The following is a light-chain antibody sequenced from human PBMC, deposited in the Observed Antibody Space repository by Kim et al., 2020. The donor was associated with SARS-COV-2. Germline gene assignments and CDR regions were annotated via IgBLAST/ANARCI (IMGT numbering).Light chain of an antibody. CDR3: MQAIQSPWT. J-gene: IGKJ1*01. CDR1: QSLLHTKGYNY. V-gene: IGKV2-28*01. CDR2: LGC. Sequence: PGFNACRFSQSLLHTKGYNYMDWYLRKPGQTPQLLIYLGCHRASGVPDRVSVSGSGTDFTLKISRVEAEDVGVYYCMQAIQSPWTFGQGTKVEIK.